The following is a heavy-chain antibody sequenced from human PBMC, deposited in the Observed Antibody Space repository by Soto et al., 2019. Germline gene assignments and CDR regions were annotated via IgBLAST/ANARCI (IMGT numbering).Heavy chain of an antibody. CDR2: IIPIFGIA. J-gene: IGHJ5*02. CDR1: GGTFSSYA. V-gene: IGHV1-69*13. D-gene: IGHD3-3*01. Sequence: ASVKVSCKASGGTFSSYAISWVRQAPGQGLEWMGGIIPIFGIANYAQKFQGRVTITADESTSTAYMELSSLRSEDTAVYYCASHPDPYDFWSGYYTWGQGTLVTVSS. CDR3: ASHPDPYDFWSGYYT.